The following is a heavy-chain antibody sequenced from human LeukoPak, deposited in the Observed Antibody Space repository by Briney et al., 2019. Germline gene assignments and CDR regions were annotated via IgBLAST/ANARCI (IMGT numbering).Heavy chain of an antibody. D-gene: IGHD6-13*01. J-gene: IGHJ4*02. V-gene: IGHV3-48*03. Sequence: GGSLRLSCAASGFTFSSYEMNWVRQAPGKGLEWVSYISSSGSTIYYADSVKGRSTISRDNAKNSLYLQMNSLRAEDTAVYYCARGAADLDYWGQGTLVTVSS. CDR1: GFTFSSYE. CDR3: ARGAADLDY. CDR2: ISSSGSTI.